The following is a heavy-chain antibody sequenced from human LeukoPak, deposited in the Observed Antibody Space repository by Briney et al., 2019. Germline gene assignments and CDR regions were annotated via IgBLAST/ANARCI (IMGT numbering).Heavy chain of an antibody. CDR2: ISGSGGST. Sequence: GGSLRLSCAASGFTFSNYAMSWVRQAPGKGLEWVSTISGSGGSTYYADSVKGQFTISRDNSKNTLYLQMNSLRAEDTAVYYCARGAYYYDSSGHRYFQYWGQGTLVTVSS. CDR1: GFTFSNYA. CDR3: ARGAYYYDSSGHRYFQY. D-gene: IGHD3-22*01. J-gene: IGHJ1*01. V-gene: IGHV3-23*01.